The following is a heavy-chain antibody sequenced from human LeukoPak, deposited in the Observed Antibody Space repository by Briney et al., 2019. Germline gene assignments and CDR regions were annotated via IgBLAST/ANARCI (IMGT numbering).Heavy chain of an antibody. Sequence: GGSLRLSCAASGFTFSSYAMSWVRQAPGKGLEWVSAISGSGGSTYYADSVKGRFTISRDNSKNTLYLQMNSLRAEDTAVYYYASHVSYCSGGSCYSSGYYFDYWGQGTLVTVSS. CDR3: ASHVSYCSGGSCYSSGYYFDY. D-gene: IGHD2-15*01. V-gene: IGHV3-23*01. J-gene: IGHJ4*02. CDR2: ISGSGGST. CDR1: GFTFSSYA.